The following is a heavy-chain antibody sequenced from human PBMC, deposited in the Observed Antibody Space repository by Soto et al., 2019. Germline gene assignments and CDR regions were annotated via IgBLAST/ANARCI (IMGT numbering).Heavy chain of an antibody. V-gene: IGHV1-18*01. CDR2: ISAYNGNT. D-gene: IGHD3-10*01. CDR1: GYTFTSYG. J-gene: IGHJ5*02. CDR3: ARGRRMVRGVMAGYNWFDP. Sequence: ALVKVSCKASGYTFTSYGISWVRQAPGQGLEWMGWISAYNGNTNYAQKLQGRVTMTTDTSTSTAYMELRSLRSDDTAVYYCARGRRMVRGVMAGYNWFDPWGQGTLVTVSS.